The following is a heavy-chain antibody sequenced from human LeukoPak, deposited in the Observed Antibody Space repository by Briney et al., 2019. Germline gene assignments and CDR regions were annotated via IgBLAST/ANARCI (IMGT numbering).Heavy chain of an antibody. J-gene: IGHJ4*02. Sequence: GGSLRLSCEGSGFTVSSNYMSWVRQAPGKGLEWVSVIYSGGGTYYADSVKGRFTISRDNSKNTLCLQMNSLRVEDTAVYYCARFSPSSHWGQGTLVTVSS. CDR2: IYSGGGT. V-gene: IGHV3-66*02. CDR3: ARFSPSSH. CDR1: GFTVSSNY.